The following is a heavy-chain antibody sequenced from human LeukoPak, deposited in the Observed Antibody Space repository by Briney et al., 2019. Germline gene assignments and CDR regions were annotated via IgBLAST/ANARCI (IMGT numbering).Heavy chain of an antibody. J-gene: IGHJ4*02. V-gene: IGHV3-7*01. CDR3: ARDHRGAFDY. CDR1: GFTFSSSW. CDR2: MNQVGGEI. Sequence: GGSLRLSCAASGFTFSSSWMTWVRQAPGKGLEWGANMNQVGGEIYYMDSVKVRFTISRDNAKNSLYLQMNSLRAEDTAVYYCARDHRGAFDYWGQGTLVTVSS. D-gene: IGHD3-16*01.